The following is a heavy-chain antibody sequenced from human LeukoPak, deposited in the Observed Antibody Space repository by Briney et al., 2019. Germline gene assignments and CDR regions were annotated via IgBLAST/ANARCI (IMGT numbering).Heavy chain of an antibody. V-gene: IGHV3-7*01. Sequence: GGSLRLSCEGSRFTFSNYWITWVRQAPGKGLEWVANIKQDGSEKYYEDSVKGRFTISRDNAKNSLYLQMNSLRAEDTAVYYCARRDNWGLNWYFDLWGRGTLVTVSS. CDR3: ARRDNWGLNWYFDL. J-gene: IGHJ2*01. CDR2: IKQDGSEK. D-gene: IGHD7-27*01. CDR1: RFTFSNYW.